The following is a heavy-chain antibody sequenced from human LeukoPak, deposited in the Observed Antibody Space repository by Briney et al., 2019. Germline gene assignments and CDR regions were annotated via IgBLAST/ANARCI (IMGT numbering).Heavy chain of an antibody. CDR3: ARRALTKGGAFDI. CDR1: GGSISSYY. V-gene: IGHV4-4*09. CDR2: IYTSGST. D-gene: IGHD2-2*01. Sequence: SETLSLTCTVSGGSISSYYWSWIRQPPGKGLEWIGYIYTSGSTNYNPSLRSRVTISVDTSKNQFSLKLSSVTAADTAVYYCARRALTKGGAFDIWGQGTMVTVSS. J-gene: IGHJ3*02.